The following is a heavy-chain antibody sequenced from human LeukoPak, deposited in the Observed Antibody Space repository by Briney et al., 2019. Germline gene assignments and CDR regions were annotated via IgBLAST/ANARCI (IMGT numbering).Heavy chain of an antibody. Sequence: TPGGSLRLSCSASGFSFSDYDMNWVRQAPGKGLEWVSAISGRSSHVYYGESVKGRFTISRDNAKSSLYLQLDSLGVEDTAVYYCGRAFPPLRTSSAGDLWGQGTLVTVSS. D-gene: IGHD3-16*01. V-gene: IGHV3-21*01. CDR2: ISGRSSHV. CDR3: GRAFPPLRTSSAGDL. CDR1: GFSFSDYD. J-gene: IGHJ1*01.